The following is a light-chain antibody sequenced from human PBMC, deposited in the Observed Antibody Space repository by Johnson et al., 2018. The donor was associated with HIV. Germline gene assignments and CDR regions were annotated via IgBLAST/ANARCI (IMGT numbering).Light chain of an antibody. V-gene: IGLV1-51*02. J-gene: IGLJ1*01. Sequence: QSVLTQPPSVSAAPGQKVTISCSGSSSNIGNNYVSWYQQLPGTAPKLLIYENNKRPSGIPDRFSGSKSGTSATLGITGLQTGDEADYYGGTWDSSLSAGVFGTVTKFTV. CDR1: SSNIGNNY. CDR3: GTWDSSLSAGV. CDR2: ENN.